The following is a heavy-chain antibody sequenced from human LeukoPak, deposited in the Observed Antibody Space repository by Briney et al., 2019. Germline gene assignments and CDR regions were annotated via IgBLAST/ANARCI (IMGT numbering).Heavy chain of an antibody. Sequence: ASVKVSCKASGYTFTSYYMHWVRQAPGQGLEWMGIINPSGGSTSYAQKFQGRVTITADESTSTAYMELSSLRSEDTAVYYCAREEGGSYLPHWYFDLWGRGTLVTVSS. D-gene: IGHD1-26*01. V-gene: IGHV1-46*01. CDR3: AREEGGSYLPHWYFDL. CDR2: INPSGGST. J-gene: IGHJ2*01. CDR1: GYTFTSYY.